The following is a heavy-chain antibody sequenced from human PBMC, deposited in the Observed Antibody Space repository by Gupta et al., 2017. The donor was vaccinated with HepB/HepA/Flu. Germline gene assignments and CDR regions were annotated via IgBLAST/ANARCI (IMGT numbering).Heavy chain of an antibody. J-gene: IGHJ4*02. V-gene: IGHV3-72*01. CDR2: TKNKANRYTT. D-gene: IGHD2-15*01. Sequence: EVQLVESGGNLVQPGGSLRLSCAASGFTISDHYMDWVRQAPGKGLEWVGRTKNKANRYTTEYAASVKGRFTISRDDSKNSLYLQMNSLKTEDKDVYFCTRWRAVAQDYWGQGTLVTVSS. CDR1: GFTISDHY. CDR3: TRWRAVAQDY.